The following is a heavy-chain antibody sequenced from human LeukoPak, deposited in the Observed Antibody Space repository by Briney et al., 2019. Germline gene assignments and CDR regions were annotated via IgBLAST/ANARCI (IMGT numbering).Heavy chain of an antibody. J-gene: IGHJ4*02. CDR1: GFTVSTNC. V-gene: IGHV3-21*06. CDR3: ARGMGSSRSSIDY. CDR2: IISSSSYI. D-gene: IGHD1-26*01. Sequence: NPGGSLRLSCAASGFTVSTNCMNWVRQAPGKGLEWVSSIISSSSYIYYADSVKGRFTISRDSAKNSLYLQMNSLRAEDTAVYYCARGMGSSRSSIDYWGQGTLVTVSS.